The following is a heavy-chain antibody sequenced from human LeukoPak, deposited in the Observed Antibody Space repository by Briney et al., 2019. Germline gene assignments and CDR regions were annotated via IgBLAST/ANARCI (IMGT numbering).Heavy chain of an antibody. J-gene: IGHJ4*02. Sequence: GGSLRLSCAASGFTFSSYEMNWVRQAPGKGLEWVSYISSSGSTIYYADSVKGRFTISRDNAKNSLYLQMNSLRAEDTAVYYCARETLYYDSSGSFDYWAREPWSPSPQ. CDR1: GFTFSSYE. CDR3: ARETLYYDSSGSFDY. D-gene: IGHD3-22*01. CDR2: ISSSGSTI. V-gene: IGHV3-48*03.